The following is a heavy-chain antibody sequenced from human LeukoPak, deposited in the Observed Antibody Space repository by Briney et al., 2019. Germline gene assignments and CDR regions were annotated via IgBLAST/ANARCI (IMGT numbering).Heavy chain of an antibody. J-gene: IGHJ3*02. Sequence: SETLSLTCTVSGRSISSGGYYWRWLRQHPGKGLEWIGYIYYSGSTYYNPSLKSRVTISVDTSKNQFSLKLSSVTAADTAVYYCARGGIVVVPAALDAFDSWGQGTMVTVSS. CDR3: ARGGIVVVPAALDAFDS. V-gene: IGHV4-31*03. CDR1: GRSISSGGYY. CDR2: IYYSGST. D-gene: IGHD2-2*01.